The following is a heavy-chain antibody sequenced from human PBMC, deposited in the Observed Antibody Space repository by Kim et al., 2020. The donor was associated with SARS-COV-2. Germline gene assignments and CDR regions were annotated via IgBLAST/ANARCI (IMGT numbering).Heavy chain of an antibody. CDR2: IIPILGIA. Sequence: SVKVSCKSSGGTFSSYAISWVRQAPGQGLEWMGRIIPILGIANYAQKFQGRVTITADKSTSTAYMELSSLRSEDTAVYYCARVDGYPFVHAFDIWGQGTMVTVSS. D-gene: IGHD5-12*01. CDR1: GGTFSSYA. CDR3: ARVDGYPFVHAFDI. V-gene: IGHV1-69*04. J-gene: IGHJ3*02.